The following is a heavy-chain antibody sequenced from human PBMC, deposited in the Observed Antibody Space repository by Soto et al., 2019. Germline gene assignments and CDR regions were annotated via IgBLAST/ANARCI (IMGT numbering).Heavy chain of an antibody. CDR1: ADTFNSYS. CDR3: ARSLDGTTVTNWFDP. V-gene: IGHV1-69*01. J-gene: IGHJ5*02. D-gene: IGHD4-17*01. Sequence: QVQLVQSGAEVKKPGSSVKVSCKASADTFNSYSLSWLRQAPGQRLEWMGGITPVFGTADYAQSFEDRLATTADDSTSTVDMVLSSLRSDDTAGYYCARSLDGTTVTNWFDPWGPGALGTVSS. CDR2: ITPVFGTA.